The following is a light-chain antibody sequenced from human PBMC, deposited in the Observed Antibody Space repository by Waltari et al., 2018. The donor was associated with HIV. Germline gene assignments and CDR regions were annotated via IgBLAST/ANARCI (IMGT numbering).Light chain of an antibody. V-gene: IGLV2-14*01. CDR1: SSAVGGYNY. Sequence: QSALTQPASVSGSPGQSITISCTGTSSAVGGYNYVSWYQQHPGKAPKLMIYEVSNRPSGVSNRFSGSKSRNTASLTISGLQSEDEADYYCSSYTSSSTLVFGGGTKLTVL. J-gene: IGLJ2*01. CDR3: SSYTSSSTLV. CDR2: EVS.